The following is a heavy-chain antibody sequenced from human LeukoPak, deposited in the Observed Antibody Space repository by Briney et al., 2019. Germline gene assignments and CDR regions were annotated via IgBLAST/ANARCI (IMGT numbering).Heavy chain of an antibody. CDR1: GFTFSYYT. Sequence: GRSLRLSCAASGFTFSYYTMHWVRQAPGKGLEWVAVISYDGSNKYYADSVKGRFTISRDNSKNTLYLQMNSLRAEDTAVYYCARDDFGSGSPFDYWGQGTLVTVSS. J-gene: IGHJ4*02. CDR3: ARDDFGSGSPFDY. D-gene: IGHD6-19*01. CDR2: ISYDGSNK. V-gene: IGHV3-30-3*01.